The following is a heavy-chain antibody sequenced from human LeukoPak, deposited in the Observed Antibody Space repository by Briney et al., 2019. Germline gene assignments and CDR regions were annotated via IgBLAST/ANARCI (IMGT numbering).Heavy chain of an antibody. V-gene: IGHV1-18*01. CDR3: ARVVVVTASTPRLDFDY. J-gene: IGHJ4*02. D-gene: IGHD2-21*02. CDR2: ISAYNGNT. Sequence: ASVKVSCKASGYTFTSYGISWVRTAPGQGRAWMGWISAYNGNTNYAQKLQGRVTMTTDTSTSTAYMELRSLRSDDTAVYYCARVVVVTASTPRLDFDYWGQGTLVTVSS. CDR1: GYTFTSYG.